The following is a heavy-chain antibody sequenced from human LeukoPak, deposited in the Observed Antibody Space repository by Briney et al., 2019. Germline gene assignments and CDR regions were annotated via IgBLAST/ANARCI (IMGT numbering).Heavy chain of an antibody. D-gene: IGHD3-3*01. V-gene: IGHV3-21*06. Sequence: GGSLRLSCAASEFTFSSYNMNWVRQAPGKGLEWVAFISSSGSHIYYADSVKGRFTISRDNAENSLYLQMNSLRAEDTALYYCAREPFWSGYFSNLHFDYWGQGTLVTVSS. CDR1: EFTFSSYN. J-gene: IGHJ4*02. CDR3: AREPFWSGYFSNLHFDY. CDR2: ISSSGSHI.